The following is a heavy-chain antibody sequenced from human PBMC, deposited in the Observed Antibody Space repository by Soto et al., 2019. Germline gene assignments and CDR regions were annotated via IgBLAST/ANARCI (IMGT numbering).Heavy chain of an antibody. CDR2: IYTSGST. J-gene: IGHJ4*02. D-gene: IGHD4-17*01. Sequence: QVQMQASGPGLVKPSETLSLTCTVSGGSISSYYWSWLRQPAGKGLELIGRIYTSGSTNYNPALKSRVTMSVDTSKKQFSLKLSSVTAADTAVSYCARGAVTTFDYWGQVTMVTVSS. CDR1: GGSISSYY. V-gene: IGHV4-4*07. CDR3: ARGAVTTFDY.